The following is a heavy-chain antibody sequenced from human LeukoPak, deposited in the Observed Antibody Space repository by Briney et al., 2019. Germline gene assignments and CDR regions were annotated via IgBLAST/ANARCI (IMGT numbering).Heavy chain of an antibody. CDR1: GFTFSSYA. J-gene: IGHJ4*02. D-gene: IGHD3-22*01. V-gene: IGHV3-30*04. CDR3: ARDTHYYYDSSGYLLL. CDR2: ISYDGSNK. Sequence: PGGSLRLSCAASGFTFSSYAIHWVRQAPGKGLGWVAVISYDGSNKYYADSVKGRFTISRDNSKNTLYLQMNSLRAEDTAVYYCARDTHYYYDSSGYLLLWGQGTLVTVSS.